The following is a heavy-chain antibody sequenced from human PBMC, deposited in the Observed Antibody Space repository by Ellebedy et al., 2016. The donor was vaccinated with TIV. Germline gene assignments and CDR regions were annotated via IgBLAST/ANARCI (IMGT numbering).Heavy chain of an antibody. Sequence: GGSLRLXCAASGFTFSSYSMNWVRQAPGKGLEWVSSISSSSSYIYYADSVKGRFTISRDNSKNTLYLQMNSLRAEDTAVYYCARDLVGAAPLGHYYYYGMDVWGQGTTVTVSS. D-gene: IGHD1-26*01. J-gene: IGHJ6*02. CDR1: GFTFSSYS. CDR2: ISSSSSYI. CDR3: ARDLVGAAPLGHYYYYGMDV. V-gene: IGHV3-21*01.